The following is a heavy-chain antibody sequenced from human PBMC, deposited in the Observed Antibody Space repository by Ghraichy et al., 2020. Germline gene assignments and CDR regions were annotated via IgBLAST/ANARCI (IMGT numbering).Heavy chain of an antibody. CDR2: IYYSGST. CDR1: GGSISYYY. V-gene: IGHV4-59*08. D-gene: IGHD3-16*01. J-gene: IGHJ5*02. CDR3: AKGPYPIENTDYRRWFDP. Sequence: SETLSLTCTVSGGSISYYYWSWIRQPPGKGLEWIGYIYYSGSTKYNPSLESRVTISVDTSKNQFSLKLRSVTAADTAVYYCAKGPYPIENTDYRRWFDPWGQGTLVTVSS.